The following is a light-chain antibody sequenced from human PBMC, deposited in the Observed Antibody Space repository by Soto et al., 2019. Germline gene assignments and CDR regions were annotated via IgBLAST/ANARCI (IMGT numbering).Light chain of an antibody. Sequence: QSVLTQPASVSGSPGQSITISCTGSSSDVGSYNLVSWYQQHPGKAPKLMIYEGSKRPSGVSNRFSGSKSGNTASLTISGLQAEDEADYYCCSYAGGRSYLFGPGTKLTVL. V-gene: IGLV2-23*01. J-gene: IGLJ1*01. CDR1: SSDVGSYNL. CDR2: EGS. CDR3: CSYAGGRSYL.